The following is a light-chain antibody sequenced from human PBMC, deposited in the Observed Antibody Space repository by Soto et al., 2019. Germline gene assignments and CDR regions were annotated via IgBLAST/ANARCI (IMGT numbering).Light chain of an antibody. Sequence: EIVFTQSPATLSLSPGERATLSCRASQSVSSYLAWYQQKPGQAPRLLIYGASSRAIGIPDRFSGSVSGSDFILTINRLEPEDFAVYYCQQYGSSHTFGQGTRLEIK. J-gene: IGKJ5*01. CDR2: GAS. CDR3: QQYGSSHT. V-gene: IGKV3-20*01. CDR1: QSVSSY.